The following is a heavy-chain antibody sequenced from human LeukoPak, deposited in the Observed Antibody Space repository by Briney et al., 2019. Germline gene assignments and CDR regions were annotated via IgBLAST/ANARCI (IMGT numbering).Heavy chain of an antibody. Sequence: PGGSLRLSCAASGFTFSDYWMSWVRQPPGKGLEWVAVIWYDGSNKYYADSVKGRFTISRDNSKNTLYLQMNSLRAEDTAMYYCAKVGDGDYYFDYWGQGTLVTVSS. CDR1: GFTFSDYW. V-gene: IGHV3-33*06. J-gene: IGHJ4*02. D-gene: IGHD4-17*01. CDR2: IWYDGSNK. CDR3: AKVGDGDYYFDY.